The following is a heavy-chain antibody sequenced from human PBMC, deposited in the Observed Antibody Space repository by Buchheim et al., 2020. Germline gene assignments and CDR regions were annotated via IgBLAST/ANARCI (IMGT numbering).Heavy chain of an antibody. D-gene: IGHD2-21*01. CDR1: GFTFSSYS. CDR2: ISSSSSTI. CDR3: ARDLTRPPLAYCGGDCIEDYYYYGMDV. J-gene: IGHJ6*02. Sequence: EVQLVESGGGLVQPGGSLRLSCAASGFTFSSYSMNWVRQAPGKGLEWVSYISSSSSTIYYADSVKGRFTISRDNAKNSLYLQMNSLRDEDTAVYYCARDLTRPPLAYCGGDCIEDYYYYGMDVWGQGTT. V-gene: IGHV3-48*02.